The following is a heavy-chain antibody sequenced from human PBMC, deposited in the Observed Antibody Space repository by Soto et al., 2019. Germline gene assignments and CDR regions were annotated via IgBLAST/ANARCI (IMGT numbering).Heavy chain of an antibody. CDR2: IIPIFGTA. CDR1: GGTFSSYA. V-gene: IGHV1-69*13. CDR3: ARAVAGNYYSYYYGMDV. Sequence: SVKVSCKASGGTFSSYAISWVRQAPGQGLEWMGGIIPIFGTANYAQKFQGRVTITADESTSTAYMELSSLRSEDTAVYYCARAVAGNYYSYYYGMDVWGQGNTVTVSS. D-gene: IGHD6-19*01. J-gene: IGHJ6*02.